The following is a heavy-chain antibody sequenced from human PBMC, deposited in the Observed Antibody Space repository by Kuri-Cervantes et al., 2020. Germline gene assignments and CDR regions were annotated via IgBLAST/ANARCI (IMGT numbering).Heavy chain of an antibody. Sequence: GGSLRLSCVASGFTFSDHYVTWIRQAPGKGLELVSYISGSGTTIYYADSVKGRFTISRDNAKNSLYLQMNSLRAEDTAVYYCAKVRDCSGGSCYGPRYYYGMDVWGQGTTVTVSS. V-gene: IGHV3-11*01. J-gene: IGHJ6*02. CDR1: GFTFSDHY. CDR3: AKVRDCSGGSCYGPRYYYGMDV. D-gene: IGHD2-15*01. CDR2: ISGSGTTI.